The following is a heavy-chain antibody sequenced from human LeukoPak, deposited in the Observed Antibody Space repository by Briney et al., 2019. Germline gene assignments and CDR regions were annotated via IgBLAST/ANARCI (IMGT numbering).Heavy chain of an antibody. CDR1: GFTFSNFW. Sequence: GGSLRLSCAASGFTFSNFWMSWVRQAPGKGLEWVANIKQDGSEIYYVDSVKGRFTISRDNAKNSLYLQMNSLRAEDTAVYYCAKIRGNAWAYWGQGTLVTVSS. CDR3: AKIRGNAWAY. V-gene: IGHV3-7*01. J-gene: IGHJ4*02. CDR2: IKQDGSEI. D-gene: IGHD4-23*01.